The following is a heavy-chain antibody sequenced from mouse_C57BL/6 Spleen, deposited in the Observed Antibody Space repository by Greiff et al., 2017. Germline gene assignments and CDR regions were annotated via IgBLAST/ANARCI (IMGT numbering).Heavy chain of an antibody. CDR3: ARAEDGYCYAMDY. Sequence: VHLKQSGPELVKPGASVKISCKASGYTFTDYYMNWVKQSHGKSLEWIGDINPNNGGTSYNQKFKGKATLTVDKSSSTAYMELRSLTSEDSAVYYCARAEDGYCYAMDYWGKGASVTVSS. D-gene: IGHD2-3*01. CDR1: GYTFTDYY. V-gene: IGHV1-26*01. CDR2: INPNNGGT. J-gene: IGHJ4*01.